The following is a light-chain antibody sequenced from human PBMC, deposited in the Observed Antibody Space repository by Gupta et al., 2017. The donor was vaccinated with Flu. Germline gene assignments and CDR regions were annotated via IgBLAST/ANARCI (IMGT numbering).Light chain of an antibody. CDR2: GKN. Sequence: SSELTQDPAVSVALGQTVRITCQGDSLRSYYASWYRQKPGQAPVLVIYGKNNRPSGIPDRGSASRSGKNAYSDTTGAQAEDEAYDYCTHRDSRGNLVVGGGSKLTVL. CDR3: THRDSRGNLV. V-gene: IGLV3-19*01. J-gene: IGLJ3*02. CDR1: SLRSYY.